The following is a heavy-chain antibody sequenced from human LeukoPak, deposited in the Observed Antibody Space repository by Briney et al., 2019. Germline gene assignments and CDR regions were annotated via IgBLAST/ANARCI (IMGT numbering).Heavy chain of an antibody. J-gene: IGHJ4*02. D-gene: IGHD6-19*01. Sequence: GGSLRLSCAASGFTSSSYGMHWVRQAPGKGLEWVAVISYDGSNKYYADSVKGRFTISRDNSKNTLYLQMNSLRAEDTAVYYCAKGGGWYADYWGQGTLVTVSS. V-gene: IGHV3-30*18. CDR3: AKGGGWYADY. CDR2: ISYDGSNK. CDR1: GFTSSSYG.